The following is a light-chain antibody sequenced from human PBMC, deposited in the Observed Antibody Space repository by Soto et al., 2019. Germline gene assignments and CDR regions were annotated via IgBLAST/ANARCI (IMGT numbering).Light chain of an antibody. J-gene: IGKJ4*01. CDR3: QQYDNWPLT. CDR1: QSVGSN. V-gene: IGKV3D-15*01. CDR2: GAS. Sequence: EIVMTQSPATLSVSPGEGATLSCGASQSVGSNLAWYQQKPGQAPRLLIYGASARATGIPARFSGSGSGTEFTLTIGSLQSEDFVVYYCQQYDNWPLTFGGGTKVEIK.